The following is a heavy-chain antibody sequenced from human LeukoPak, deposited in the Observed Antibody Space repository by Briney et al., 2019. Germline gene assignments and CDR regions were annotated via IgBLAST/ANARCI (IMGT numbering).Heavy chain of an antibody. CDR1: GGSISSYS. V-gene: IGHV4-59*01. D-gene: IGHD5-24*01. Sequence: SETLSLTCTVSGGSISSYSWSWIRQPPGKGLEWIAYIYYSGSTNYNPSLKSRVTISVDTSKNQFSLKLSSVTAADTAVYYCARVEDGKQPKGKGAFDIWGQGTMVTVSS. J-gene: IGHJ3*02. CDR3: ARVEDGKQPKGKGAFDI. CDR2: IYYSGST.